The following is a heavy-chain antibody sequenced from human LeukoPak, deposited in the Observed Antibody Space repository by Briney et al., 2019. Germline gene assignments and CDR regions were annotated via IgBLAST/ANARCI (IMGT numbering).Heavy chain of an antibody. D-gene: IGHD2-15*01. Sequence: GEFLKISCKGSGYSFTSYWIGWVRQMPGKGLEWMGIIYPGDSDTRYSPSFQGQVTISADKSISTAYLQWSSLKASDAAMYYCARHPYCSGGSCYSDYWGQGTLVTVSS. V-gene: IGHV5-51*01. CDR2: IYPGDSDT. J-gene: IGHJ4*02. CDR3: ARHPYCSGGSCYSDY. CDR1: GYSFTSYW.